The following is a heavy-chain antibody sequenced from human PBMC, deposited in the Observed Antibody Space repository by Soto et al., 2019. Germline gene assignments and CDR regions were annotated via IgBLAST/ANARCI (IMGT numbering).Heavy chain of an antibody. CDR3: ATSNGGSYQGAFDI. D-gene: IGHD1-26*01. V-gene: IGHV3-21*01. CDR1: GFTFSSYS. Sequence: PGGSLRLSCAASGFTFSSYSMNWVRQAPGKGLEWVSSISSSSSYIYYAGSVKGRFTISRDSAKNSLYLQMNSLRAEDTAVYYCATSNGGSYQGAFDIWGQGTMVTVSS. J-gene: IGHJ3*02. CDR2: ISSSSSYI.